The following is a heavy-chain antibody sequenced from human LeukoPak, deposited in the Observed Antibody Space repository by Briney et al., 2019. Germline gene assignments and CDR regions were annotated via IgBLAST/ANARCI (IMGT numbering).Heavy chain of an antibody. CDR2: IYYSGST. Sequence: PSETLSLTCTVSGGSISSGDYYWSWIRQPPGKGLEWIGYIYYSGSTYYNPSLKSRVTISVDTSKNQFSLKLSSVTAADTAVYYCARVNDFWSGPFDYWGQGTLVTVPS. J-gene: IGHJ4*02. CDR1: GGSISSGDYY. CDR3: ARVNDFWSGPFDY. V-gene: IGHV4-30-4*02. D-gene: IGHD3-3*01.